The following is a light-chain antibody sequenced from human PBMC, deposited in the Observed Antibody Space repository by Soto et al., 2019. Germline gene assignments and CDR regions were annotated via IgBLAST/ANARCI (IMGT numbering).Light chain of an antibody. CDR2: AAT. J-gene: IGKJ1*01. CDR1: QSISSY. CDR3: QQSYSNPRT. V-gene: IGKV1-39*01. Sequence: DIQMTQSPSSLSASVGDRFTMTCRASQSISSYLNWYQHKPGKAPNLLIYAATTLQSGVPSRFSGSGSGTDFTLTISSLQPEDFATYYCQQSYSNPRTFGQGTKVDIK.